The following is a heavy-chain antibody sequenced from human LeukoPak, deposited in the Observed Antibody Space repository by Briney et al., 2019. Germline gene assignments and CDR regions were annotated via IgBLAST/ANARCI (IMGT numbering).Heavy chain of an antibody. CDR1: GFTFSSYS. J-gene: IGHJ4*02. CDR3: ARDFEQWLEPAAYYFDY. CDR2: ISSSSSYI. D-gene: IGHD6-19*01. Sequence: GGSLRLSCAASGFTFSSYSMNWVRQAPGKGLEWVSSISSSSSYIYYADSVKGRFTISRDNAKNSLYLQMNSLRAEDTAVYYCARDFEQWLEPAAYYFDYWGQGTLVTVSS. V-gene: IGHV3-21*01.